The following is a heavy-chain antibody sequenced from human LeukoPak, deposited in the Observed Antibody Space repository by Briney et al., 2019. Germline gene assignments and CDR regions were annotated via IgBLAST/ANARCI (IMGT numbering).Heavy chain of an antibody. V-gene: IGHV3-64D*06. J-gene: IGHJ4*02. Sequence: TGGSLRLSCSASGFTFSTYPMHWVRQAPGKGLEYVSAISSNGGTTYYADSVKGRFTISRDNSKNTLFLQMSSLRAEDTAVYYCAIAAALSRWGQGTLVSVSS. D-gene: IGHD6-13*01. CDR2: ISSNGGTT. CDR1: GFTFSTYP. CDR3: AIAAALSR.